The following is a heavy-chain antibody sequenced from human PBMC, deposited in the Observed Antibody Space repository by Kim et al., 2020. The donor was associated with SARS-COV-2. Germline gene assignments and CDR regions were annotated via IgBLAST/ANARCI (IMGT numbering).Heavy chain of an antibody. J-gene: IGHJ5*02. V-gene: IGHV3-11*06. D-gene: IGHD2-2*01. CDR3: ARDSFRGIGCSSTSCWWFDP. Sequence: RFTISRDNAKNSLYLQMNSLRAEDTAVYYCARDSFRGIGCSSTSCWWFDPWGQGTLVTVSS.